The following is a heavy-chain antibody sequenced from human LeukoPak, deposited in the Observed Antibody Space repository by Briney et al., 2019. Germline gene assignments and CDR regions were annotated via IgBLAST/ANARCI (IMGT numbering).Heavy chain of an antibody. CDR1: GYTFTGYY. CDR2: INPNSGGT. J-gene: IGHJ3*02. Sequence: GASVKVSCKASGYTFTGYYMHWVRQAPGQGLEWMGWINPNSGGTNYAQKFQGRVTMTRDTSISTAYMELSRLRSDDTAVYYCARTSDGVDFWRGYYSEDAFDIWGQGTMVTVSS. V-gene: IGHV1-2*02. D-gene: IGHD3-3*01. CDR3: ARTSDGVDFWRGYYSEDAFDI.